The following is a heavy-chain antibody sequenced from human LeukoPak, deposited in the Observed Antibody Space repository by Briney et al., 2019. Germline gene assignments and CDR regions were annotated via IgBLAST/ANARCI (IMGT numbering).Heavy chain of an antibody. CDR1: GFTFSSYA. V-gene: IGHV3-23*01. CDR3: AKDQKWGPADYYFDS. Sequence: GGSLRLSCAASGFTFSSYAMTWVRQARGKGLEWVSGISGSGGSTYYADSVKGRFTISRDNSKNTLDLQMNSLRAEDTAVYYCAKDQKWGPADYYFDSWGQGTLVTVSS. J-gene: IGHJ4*02. D-gene: IGHD2-2*01. CDR2: ISGSGGST.